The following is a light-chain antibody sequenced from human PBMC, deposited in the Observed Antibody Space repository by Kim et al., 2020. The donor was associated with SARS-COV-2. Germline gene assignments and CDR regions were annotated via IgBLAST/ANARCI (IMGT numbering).Light chain of an antibody. V-gene: IGLV1-44*01. CDR3: GTWDDYLNGWV. J-gene: IGLJ3*02. CDR2: END. CDR1: EVNIGRNP. Sequence: QSVLTQPPSASGTPGQRVSISCSGTEVNIGRNPVSWFQQFPGTAPKLIMHENDQRASGVPDRLSGSMSGTSASLAISGLQPEDEADYYCGTWDDYLNGWVFGGGTKVTVL.